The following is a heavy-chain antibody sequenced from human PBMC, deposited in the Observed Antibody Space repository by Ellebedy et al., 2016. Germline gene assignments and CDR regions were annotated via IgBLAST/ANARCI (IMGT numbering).Heavy chain of an antibody. CDR3: ARGSGHPGYLDY. Sequence: GESLKISCAASGFTFNSYGIHWVRQAPGKGLEWVTIISFDGSNQYYADSVKGRFTISRDNSKNTLYLQMNSLRPEDTAVYHCARGSGHPGYLDYWGQGTLVTVSS. CDR1: GFTFNSYG. D-gene: IGHD2-15*01. J-gene: IGHJ4*03. V-gene: IGHV3-30*03. CDR2: ISFDGSNQ.